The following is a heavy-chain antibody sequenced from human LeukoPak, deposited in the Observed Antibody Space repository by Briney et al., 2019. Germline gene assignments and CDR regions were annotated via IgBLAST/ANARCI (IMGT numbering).Heavy chain of an antibody. D-gene: IGHD3-22*01. V-gene: IGHV1-18*01. CDR1: GYTFTSYG. Sequence: ASVTVSCKASGYTFTSYGISWVRQAPGQGLEWMGWISAYNGNTNYAQKLQGRVTMTTDTSTSTAYMELRSLRSDDTAVYYCARDYDSSGYYYVDYWGQGTLVTVSS. J-gene: IGHJ4*02. CDR3: ARDYDSSGYYYVDY. CDR2: ISAYNGNT.